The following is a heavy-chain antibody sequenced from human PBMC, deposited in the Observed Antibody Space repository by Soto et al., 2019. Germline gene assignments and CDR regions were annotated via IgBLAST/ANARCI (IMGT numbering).Heavy chain of an antibody. CDR3: ARFDPIVVVPAATSIWFDP. V-gene: IGHV1-69*13. CDR1: GGTFSSYA. D-gene: IGHD2-2*01. Sequence: SVKVSCKASGGTFSSYAISWVRQAPGQGLEWMGGIIPIFGTANYAQRFQGRVTITADESTSTAYMELSSLRSEDTAVYYCARFDPIVVVPAATSIWFDPWGQGTLVTVSS. CDR2: IIPIFGTA. J-gene: IGHJ5*02.